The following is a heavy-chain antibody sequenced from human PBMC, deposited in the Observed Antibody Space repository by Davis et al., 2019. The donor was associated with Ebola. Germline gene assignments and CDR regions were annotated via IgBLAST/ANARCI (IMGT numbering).Heavy chain of an antibody. V-gene: IGHV7-4-1*02. CDR1: GYTFTGYA. D-gene: IGHD3-22*01. J-gene: IGHJ6*04. CDR2: INTNTGNP. CDR3: ARSSSMIVVVTIYYYYGMDV. Sequence: AASVKVSCKASGYTFTGYAMNWVRQAPGQGLEWMGWINTNTGNPTYAQGFTGRFVFSLDTSVSTAYLQISSLKAEDTAVYYCARSSSMIVVVTIYYYYGMDVWGKGTTVTVSS.